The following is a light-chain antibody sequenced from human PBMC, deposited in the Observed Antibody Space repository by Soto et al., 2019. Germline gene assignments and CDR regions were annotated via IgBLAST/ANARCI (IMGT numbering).Light chain of an antibody. V-gene: IGLV2-23*01. CDR3: CSYAGSHVV. J-gene: IGLJ2*01. CDR2: EGS. CDR1: SSDVGSYNL. Sequence: QSALTQPASVSGSPEQSITISCTGTSSDVGSYNLVSWYQQHPGKAPKLMIYEGSKRPSGVSNRFSGSKSGNTASLTISGLQAEDEADYYCCSYAGSHVVFGGGTKVTVL.